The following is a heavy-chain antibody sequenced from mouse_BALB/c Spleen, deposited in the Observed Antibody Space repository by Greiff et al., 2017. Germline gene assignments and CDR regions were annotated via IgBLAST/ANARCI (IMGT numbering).Heavy chain of an antibody. D-gene: IGHD4-1*01. CDR3: ARHRTGTDYAMDD. V-gene: IGHV5-9-3*01. CDR2: ISSGGSYT. CDR1: GFTFSSYA. Sequence: EVKVVESGGGLVKPGGSLKLSCAASGFTFSSYAMSWVRQTPEKRLEWVATISSGGSYTYYPDSVKGRFTISRDNAKNTLYLQMSSLRSEDTAMYYCARHRTGTDYAMDDWGQGTSVTVSS. J-gene: IGHJ4*01.